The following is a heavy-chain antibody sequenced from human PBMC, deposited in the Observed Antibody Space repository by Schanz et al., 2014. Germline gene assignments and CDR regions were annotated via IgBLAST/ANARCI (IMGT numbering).Heavy chain of an antibody. CDR2: ICSRRTV. J-gene: IGHJ6*02. D-gene: IGHD1-20*01. Sequence: VQLVESGGGLVKPGGSLRLSCAASGFTFSDYCMVWIRQAPGKGLEWVSYICSRRTVKYADSVKGRFTISRDNAKSSLYLQMNSLRAEDTAVYYCARRITGTHHNPYYHGMDVWGQGTTVTVSS. V-gene: IGHV3-11*01. CDR1: GFTFSDYC. CDR3: ARRITGTHHNPYYHGMDV.